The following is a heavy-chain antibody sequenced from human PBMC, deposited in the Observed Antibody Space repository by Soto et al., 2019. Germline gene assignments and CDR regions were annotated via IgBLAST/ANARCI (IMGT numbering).Heavy chain of an antibody. CDR3: AKDLGFAGAFDI. V-gene: IGHV3-23*01. Sequence: EVQLLESGGGLVQPGGSLRLSCAASGFTFSSYAMSWVRQAPGKGLEWVSAISGSGGSTYYADSVKGRFTISRDNSNTTLYLQMNSLRAEDTAVYYCAKDLGFAGAFDIWGQGTMVTVSS. D-gene: IGHD3-10*01. J-gene: IGHJ3*02. CDR1: GFTFSSYA. CDR2: ISGSGGST.